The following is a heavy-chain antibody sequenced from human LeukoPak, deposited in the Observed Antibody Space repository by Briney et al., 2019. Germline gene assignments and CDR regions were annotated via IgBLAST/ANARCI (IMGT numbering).Heavy chain of an antibody. CDR3: ARFPGSAEYRHYYYMDV. V-gene: IGHV4-38-2*02. D-gene: IGHD2-15*01. J-gene: IGHJ6*03. CDR2: IYHTGNT. Sequence: SSETLSLTCTVSGYSISSGYYWGWIRQPPGKGLEWIGSIYHTGNTYYNPSLKSRVTISVDTSKNQFSLKLSSVTAADTAVYYCARFPGSAEYRHYYYMDVWGKGTTVTVSS. CDR1: GYSISSGYY.